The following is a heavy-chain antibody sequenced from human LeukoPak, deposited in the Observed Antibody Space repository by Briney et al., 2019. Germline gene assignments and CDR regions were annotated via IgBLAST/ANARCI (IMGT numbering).Heavy chain of an antibody. CDR2: IYYSGST. V-gene: IGHV4-39*07. Sequence: SETLSLTCSVSGGSISSSSYYWGWIRQPPGKGLEWIGTIYYSGSTYYNPSLKSRVTISVDTSKNQLSLNLSSVTAADTAVYYCAREPGYCSGGSCYGGWFDPWGQGTLVTVSS. CDR3: AREPGYCSGGSCYGGWFDP. CDR1: GGSISSSSYY. D-gene: IGHD2-15*01. J-gene: IGHJ5*02.